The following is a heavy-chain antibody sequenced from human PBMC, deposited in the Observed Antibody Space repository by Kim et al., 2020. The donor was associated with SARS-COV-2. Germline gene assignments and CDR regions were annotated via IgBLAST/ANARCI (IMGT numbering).Heavy chain of an antibody. J-gene: IGHJ6*03. V-gene: IGHV4-34*01. D-gene: IGHD1-26*01. Sequence: SETLSLTCAVYGGSFSGYYWSWIRQPPGKGLEWIGEINHSGSTNYNPSLKSRVTISVDTSKNQFSLQLSSVTAADTAVYYCARGATYYYYYYYMDVWGKGTTVTVSS. CDR1: GGSFSGYY. CDR3: ARGATYYYYYYYMDV. CDR2: INHSGST.